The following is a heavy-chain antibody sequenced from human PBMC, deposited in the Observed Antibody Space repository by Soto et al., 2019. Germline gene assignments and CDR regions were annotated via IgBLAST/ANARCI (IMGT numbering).Heavy chain of an antibody. CDR2: INSDGSST. Sequence: GGSLRLSCAASGFTFSSYWMHWVRQAPGKGLVWVSRINSDGSSTSYADSVKGRFTISRDNAKNTLYLQMNSLRAEDTAVYYCARDGAPGIAAAGNLGYYYYYGMDVWGQGTTVTVSS. J-gene: IGHJ6*02. D-gene: IGHD6-13*01. CDR3: ARDGAPGIAAAGNLGYYYYYGMDV. CDR1: GFTFSSYW. V-gene: IGHV3-74*01.